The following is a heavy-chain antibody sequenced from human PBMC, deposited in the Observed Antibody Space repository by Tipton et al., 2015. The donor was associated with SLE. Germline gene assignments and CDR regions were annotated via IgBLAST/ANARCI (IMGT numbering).Heavy chain of an antibody. CDR2: IYHSGST. CDR1: GGSISRGGYS. V-gene: IGHV4-30-2*01. J-gene: IGHJ4*02. D-gene: IGHD3-16*01. Sequence: TLSLTCAVSGGSISRGGYSWSWIRQPPGKGLEWIGYIYHSGSTYYNPSLKSRVTISVDRSKNQFSLKLSSVTAAGAAVYYCARVAVGDFDYWGQGTLVTVSS. CDR3: ARVAVGDFDY.